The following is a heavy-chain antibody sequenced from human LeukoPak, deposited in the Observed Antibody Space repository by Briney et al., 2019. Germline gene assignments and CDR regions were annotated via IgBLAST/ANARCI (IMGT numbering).Heavy chain of an antibody. D-gene: IGHD3-3*01. V-gene: IGHV1-46*01. J-gene: IGHJ4*02. Sequence: ASVRVSCKASGYTFTSYYMHWVRQAPGQGLEWMGIINPSGGSTSYAQKFQGRVTMTRDTSTSTVYMELSSLRSEDTAVYYCARAQSYYDFWGGSYYFDYWGQGTLVTVSS. CDR3: ARAQSYYDFWGGSYYFDY. CDR1: GYTFTSYY. CDR2: INPSGGST.